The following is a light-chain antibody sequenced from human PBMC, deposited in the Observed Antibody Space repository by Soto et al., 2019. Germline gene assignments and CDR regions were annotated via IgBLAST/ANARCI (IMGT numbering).Light chain of an antibody. CDR3: QKYDSAPLT. Sequence: EIQMTQSPSSLSASVGDRVTITCRPSQDIRNYLAWYQQKPGQVPKLLIYVASTLQSGVPSRFSGSGSGTEFTLTISSLQPEDVATYYCQKYDSAPLTFGGGTRIEI. J-gene: IGKJ4*01. V-gene: IGKV1-27*01. CDR1: QDIRNY. CDR2: VAS.